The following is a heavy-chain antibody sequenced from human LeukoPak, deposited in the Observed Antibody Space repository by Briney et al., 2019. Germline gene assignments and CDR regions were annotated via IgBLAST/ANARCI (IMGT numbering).Heavy chain of an antibody. J-gene: IGHJ4*02. D-gene: IGHD5-24*01. Sequence: GRSLRLACAASGFTFSSYAMHWVRQAPGKGLEWVAVISYDGSNKYYADSVKGRFTIYRDNSKNTLYLQMNSLRSEDTALYYCARDREMAVNYEWGQGTLVTVSS. V-gene: IGHV3-30*04. CDR2: ISYDGSNK. CDR3: ARDREMAVNYE. CDR1: GFTFSSYA.